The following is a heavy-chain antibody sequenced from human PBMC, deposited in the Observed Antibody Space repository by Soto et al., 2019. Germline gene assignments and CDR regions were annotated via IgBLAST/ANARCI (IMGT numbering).Heavy chain of an antibody. V-gene: IGHV4-34*01. CDR1: GGSFSGYY. J-gene: IGHJ6*03. Sequence: SETLSLTCAVYGGSFSGYYWSWIRQPPGKGLEWIGEINHSGSTNYNPSLKSRVTISVDTSKNQFSLKLSSVTAADTAVYYCARDRRYGSGSFPVYYYYYMDVWGKGTTVTVS. D-gene: IGHD3-10*01. CDR3: ARDRRYGSGSFPVYYYYYMDV. CDR2: INHSGST.